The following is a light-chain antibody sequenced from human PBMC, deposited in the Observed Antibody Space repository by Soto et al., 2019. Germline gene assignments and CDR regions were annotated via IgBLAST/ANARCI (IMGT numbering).Light chain of an antibody. CDR3: QQSYRTHPM. CDR2: AAS. Sequence: DIQMTQSPSSLSASVGDRVTITCRASQSISSYLNWYQQKQGKAPKLLIYAASSLQSGVPSRFSVIVTVTDFTLTIRSLQPEDFATYYVQQSYRTHPMFGQGTKVEIK. J-gene: IGKJ1*01. V-gene: IGKV1-39*01. CDR1: QSISSY.